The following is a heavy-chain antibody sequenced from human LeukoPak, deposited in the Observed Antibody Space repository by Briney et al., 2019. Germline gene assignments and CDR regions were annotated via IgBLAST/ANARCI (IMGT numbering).Heavy chain of an antibody. J-gene: IGHJ4*02. Sequence: TGGSLRLSCAASGFTVGNNYMRWVRQAPWKGLEWVSVIYSGGDTYYADSVKGRFTISRDSSKNTLYLQMSSLRAEDTAMYYCARDPSAVAANTYGWGQGTQVTVSS. CDR2: IYSGGDT. V-gene: IGHV3-66*01. CDR1: GFTVGNNY. CDR3: ARDPSAVAANTYG. D-gene: IGHD4/OR15-4a*01.